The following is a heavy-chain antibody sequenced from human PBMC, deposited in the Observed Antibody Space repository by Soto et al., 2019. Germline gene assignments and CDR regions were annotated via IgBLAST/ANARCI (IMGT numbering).Heavy chain of an antibody. CDR2: INSDGSST. V-gene: IGHV3-74*01. D-gene: IGHD4-17*01. CDR1: GFTFSSYW. J-gene: IGHJ6*02. CDR3: ARELVDYGESGYYCYGMDV. Sequence: PGGSLRLSCAASGFTFSSYWMHWVRQAPGKGLVWVSRINSDGSSTSYADSVKGRFTISRDNAKNTLYLQMNSLRAEDTAVYYCARELVDYGESGYYCYGMDVWGQGTTVTVSS.